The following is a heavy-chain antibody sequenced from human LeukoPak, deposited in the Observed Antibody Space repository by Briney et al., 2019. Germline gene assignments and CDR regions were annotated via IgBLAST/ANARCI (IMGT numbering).Heavy chain of an antibody. CDR3: AKDPTAYSSSWYFDF. D-gene: IGHD6-13*01. V-gene: IGHV3-30*02. CDR1: GFTFSSYV. CDR2: IRYDGSNK. Sequence: PGGSLRLSCAASGFTFSSYVMHWVRQAPGKGLEWVAFIRYDGSNKYYADSVKGRFTISRDTSRNTLSLQMNSLRAEDTAVYYCAKDPTAYSSSWYFDFWGQGTLVTVSS. J-gene: IGHJ4*02.